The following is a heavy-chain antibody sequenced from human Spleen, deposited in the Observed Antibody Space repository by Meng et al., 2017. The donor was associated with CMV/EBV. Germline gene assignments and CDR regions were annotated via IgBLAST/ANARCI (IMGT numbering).Heavy chain of an antibody. Sequence: SETLSLTCTVSGGSVSSSSYYWGWIRQPPGKGLEWLGYISSSGSTNYSPSLKSRVTISLDTSKNQFSLKVRSVTAADTAVYYCARELMLYAAFDFWGQGTLVTVSS. D-gene: IGHD2-8*01. CDR3: ARELMLYAAFDF. J-gene: IGHJ4*02. CDR2: ISSSGST. CDR1: GGSVSSSSYY. V-gene: IGHV4-61*01.